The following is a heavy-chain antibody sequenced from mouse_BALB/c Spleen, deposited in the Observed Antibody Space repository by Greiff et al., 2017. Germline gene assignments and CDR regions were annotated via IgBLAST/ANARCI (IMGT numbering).Heavy chain of an antibody. J-gene: IGHJ4*01. CDR1: GFTFSSYG. Sequence: EVKLMESGGGLVQPGGSLKLSCAASGFTFSSYGMSWVRQTPDKRLELVATINSNGGSTYYPDSVKGRFTISRDNAKNTLYLQMSSLKSEDTAMYYCARASYYYGSSYDAMDYWGQGTSVTVSS. V-gene: IGHV5-6-3*01. CDR3: ARASYYYGSSYDAMDY. CDR2: INSNGGST. D-gene: IGHD1-1*01.